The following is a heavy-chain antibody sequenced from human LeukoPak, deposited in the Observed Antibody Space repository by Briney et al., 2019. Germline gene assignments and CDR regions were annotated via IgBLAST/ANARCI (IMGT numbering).Heavy chain of an antibody. V-gene: IGHV1-24*01. J-gene: IGHJ4*02. CDR3: ARGGVYKPYYFDY. CDR2: FDPEDGET. Sequence: ASVKVSCKVSGYTLTELSMHWVRQAPGKGLEWMGGFDPEDGETIYAQKFQGRVTMTEDTSASTAYMELSSLRSEDMAVYYCARGGVYKPYYFDYWGQGTLVTVSS. D-gene: IGHD3-10*01. CDR1: GYTLTELS.